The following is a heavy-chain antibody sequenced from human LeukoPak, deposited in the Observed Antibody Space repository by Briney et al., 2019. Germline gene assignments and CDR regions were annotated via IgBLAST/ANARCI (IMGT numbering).Heavy chain of an antibody. V-gene: IGHV4-34*01. CDR2: INHSGGT. J-gene: IGHJ4*02. D-gene: IGHD3-10*01. Sequence: SETPSLTCAVYGGSFSGYSWNWIRQPPVKGLEWIGEINHSGGTNYNPSLKSRVTISVDTSKKQFSLKLSSVTAADTAVYYCARGVDYYGVWGQGTLVTVSS. CDR1: GGSFSGYS. CDR3: ARGVDYYGV.